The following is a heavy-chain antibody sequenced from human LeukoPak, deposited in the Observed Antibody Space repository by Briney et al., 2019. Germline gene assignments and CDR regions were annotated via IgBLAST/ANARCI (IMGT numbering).Heavy chain of an antibody. Sequence: SWVRQPPGKGLEWIGEIYHSGSTNYNPSLKSRVTISQDTSKNQFSLRLSSVTAADTAVYYCSRGRAYFDWGQGTLVTVSS. CDR3: SRGRAYFD. CDR2: IYHSGST. V-gene: IGHV4-34*01. J-gene: IGHJ4*02. D-gene: IGHD3-9*01.